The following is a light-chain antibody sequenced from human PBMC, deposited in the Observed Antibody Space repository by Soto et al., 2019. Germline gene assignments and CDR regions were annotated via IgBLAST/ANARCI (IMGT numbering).Light chain of an antibody. J-gene: IGLJ2*01. CDR1: SSNIGTGYD. V-gene: IGLV1-40*01. CDR2: GNS. Sequence: SVLTQPPSVSGAPGQRVTISCTGSSSNIGTGYDVHWYQQLPGTAPKLLIYGNSNRPSGVPDRFSGSKSGTSASLASTGLQAEDEADYYRQSYDSNLSGVFGGGTKLTVL. CDR3: QSYDSNLSGV.